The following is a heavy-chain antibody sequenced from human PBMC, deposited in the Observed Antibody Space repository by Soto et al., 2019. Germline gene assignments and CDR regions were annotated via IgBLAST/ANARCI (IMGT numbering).Heavy chain of an antibody. Sequence: GSLRLSCAASGFTFSNAWMSWVRQAPGKGLEWVGRIKSKTDGGTTDYAAPVKGRFTISRDDSKNTLYLQMNSLKTEDTAVYYCTTDGYYDFWSGYYKEEYWFDPWGQGTLVTVSS. V-gene: IGHV3-15*01. CDR1: GFTFSNAW. D-gene: IGHD3-3*01. CDR2: IKSKTDGGTT. J-gene: IGHJ5*02. CDR3: TTDGYYDFWSGYYKEEYWFDP.